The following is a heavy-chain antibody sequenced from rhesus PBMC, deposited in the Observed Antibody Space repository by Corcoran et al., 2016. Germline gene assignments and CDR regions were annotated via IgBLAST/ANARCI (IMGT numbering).Heavy chain of an antibody. Sequence: EVQLVEYGGGLVPPGGSLRLSCAASGFTFSDYYMTWVRQAPGKGLEWVSSISRARTDIYYTDSVKGRFTVSRDNAKNSLSLQMNSLKTDDTAVYYCTRGDYNFWTGYSVYFDFWGQGVLVTVSS. D-gene: IGHD3-3*01. V-gene: IGHV3S16*01. J-gene: IGHJ4*01. CDR3: TRGDYNFWTGYSVYFDF. CDR2: ISRARTDI. CDR1: GFTFSDYY.